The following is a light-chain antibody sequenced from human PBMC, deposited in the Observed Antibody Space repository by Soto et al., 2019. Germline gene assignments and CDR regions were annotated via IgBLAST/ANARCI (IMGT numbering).Light chain of an antibody. V-gene: IGKV1-39*01. CDR2: AAS. CDR1: QSISSY. Sequence: DIQMTQSPSSLSASVGDTVTITFRASQSISSYLNWYQQKPGKAPKLLIYAASSLQSGVPSRFSGGGSGTAFTLTISSLQPEDFATYYCQQSYSTPTCTFGQGTKVEIK. CDR3: QQSYSTPTCT. J-gene: IGKJ1*01.